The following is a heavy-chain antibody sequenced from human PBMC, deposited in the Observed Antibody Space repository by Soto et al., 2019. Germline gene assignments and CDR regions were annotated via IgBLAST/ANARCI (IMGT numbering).Heavy chain of an antibody. D-gene: IGHD6-13*01. CDR2: INAGNGNT. V-gene: IGHV1-3*01. CDR3: AREMEYSSSWRPPWTFDY. J-gene: IGHJ4*02. CDR1: GYTFTSYA. Sequence: ASVKVSCKASGYTFTSYAMHWVRQAPGQRLEWMGWINAGNGNTKYSQKFQGRVTITRDTSASTAYMELSSLRSEDTAVYYCAREMEYSSSWRPPWTFDYWGQGTLVTVSS.